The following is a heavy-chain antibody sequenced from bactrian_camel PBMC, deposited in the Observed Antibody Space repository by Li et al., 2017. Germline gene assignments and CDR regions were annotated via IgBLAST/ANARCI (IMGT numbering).Heavy chain of an antibody. V-gene: IGHV3S31*01. D-gene: IGHD6*01. Sequence: QLVESGGGLVQPGGSLRLSCAASGFTFSSYAMSWVRQAPGKGLEWVSVIWSSGGTTYYADSVKGRFTTSRDNAKNTLYLQLNSLKTEDTAMYYCAGSTVASWYEGFGYWGQGTQVTVS. CDR3: AGSTVASWYEGFGY. CDR2: IWSSGGTT. J-gene: IGHJ6*01. CDR1: GFTFSSYA.